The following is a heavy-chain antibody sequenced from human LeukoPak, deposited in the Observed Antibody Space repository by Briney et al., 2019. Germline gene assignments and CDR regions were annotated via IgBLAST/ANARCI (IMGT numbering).Heavy chain of an antibody. CDR3: AKDPNGDFIGAFDF. J-gene: IGHJ3*01. D-gene: IGHD4-17*01. Sequence: GGSLRLSCAASGFTVSSNYMSWVRQAPGKGLEWVSVIYSGGSTYYADSVKGRFTISRDNSKNTLYLQMNGLRADDTAVYYCAKDPNGDFIGAFDFWGQGTMVTVSS. V-gene: IGHV3-53*01. CDR2: IYSGGST. CDR1: GFTVSSNY.